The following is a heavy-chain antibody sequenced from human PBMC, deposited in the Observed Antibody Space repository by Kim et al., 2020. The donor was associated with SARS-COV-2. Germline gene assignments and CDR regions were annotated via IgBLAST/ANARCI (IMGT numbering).Heavy chain of an antibody. Sequence: ASVKVSCKASGYTFTSYAMNWVRQAPGQGLEWMGWINTNTGNPTYAQGFTGRFVFSLDTSVSTAYLQISSLKAEDTAVYYCARDERLSFYYYYGMDVWGQGTTVTVSS. CDR2: INTNTGNP. J-gene: IGHJ6*02. V-gene: IGHV7-4-1*02. CDR3: ARDERLSFYYYYGMDV. D-gene: IGHD3-3*01. CDR1: GYTFTSYA.